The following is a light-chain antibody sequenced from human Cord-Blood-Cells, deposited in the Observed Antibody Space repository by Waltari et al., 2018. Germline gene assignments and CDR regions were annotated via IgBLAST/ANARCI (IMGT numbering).Light chain of an antibody. J-gene: IGKJ2*03. CDR2: AAS. CDR3: QQSYSTPYS. V-gene: IGKV1-39*01. Sequence: DIQMTQSPSSLSASVGDRVTITCRASQSISSYLNWYQQKPGKAPKLLIDAASSLQSGVPSRFSGSGSGTDFTLTISSLQPEDFATYYCQQSYSTPYSFGQGPKLEIK. CDR1: QSISSY.